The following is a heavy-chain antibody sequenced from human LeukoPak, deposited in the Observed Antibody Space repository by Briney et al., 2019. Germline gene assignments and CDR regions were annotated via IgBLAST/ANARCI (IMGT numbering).Heavy chain of an antibody. CDR3: AREDHYGSGIYVAWGGGFDV. D-gene: IGHD3-10*01. CDR2: IKQDGSEI. Sequence: GGSLRLSCAASGFPFSSYWMTWVRQAPGKGLEWVANIKQDGSEIFYVDSVKGRFTISRDNAKNSLFLQMNSLRAEDTAVCYCAREDHYGSGIYVAWGGGFDVWGQGTTVTVSS. J-gene: IGHJ6*02. V-gene: IGHV3-7*01. CDR1: GFPFSSYW.